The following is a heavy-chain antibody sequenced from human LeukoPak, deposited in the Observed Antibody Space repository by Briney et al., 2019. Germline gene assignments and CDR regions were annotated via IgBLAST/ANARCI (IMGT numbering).Heavy chain of an antibody. V-gene: IGHV1-46*03. D-gene: IGHD3-3*01. CDR2: INPSGGST. J-gene: IGHJ4*02. CDR1: GYTSTSYY. CDR3: ATRLARITIFGVVNDY. Sequence: ASVKVSCKASGYTSTSYYMHWVRQAPGQGLEWMGIINPSGGSTSYAQKFQGRVTMTRDTSTSTVYMELSSLRSEDTAVYYCATRLARITIFGVVNDYWGQGTLVTVSS.